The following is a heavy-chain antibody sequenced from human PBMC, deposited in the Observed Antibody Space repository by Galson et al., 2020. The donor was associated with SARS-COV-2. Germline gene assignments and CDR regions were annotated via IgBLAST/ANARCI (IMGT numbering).Heavy chain of an antibody. CDR1: GFTFSSHA. D-gene: IGHD6-19*01. V-gene: IGHV3-33*05. Sequence: AGSLRLSCAASGFTFSSHAMHWVRQAPGKGLEWVAQILFDGSDQSYGDSVKGRFTISRDSSKNTVYLQMNNLRADDTAVYYCARDGQTSSGWAFDYWGQGTLVTVSS. J-gene: IGHJ4*02. CDR3: ARDGQTSSGWAFDY. CDR2: ILFDGSDQ.